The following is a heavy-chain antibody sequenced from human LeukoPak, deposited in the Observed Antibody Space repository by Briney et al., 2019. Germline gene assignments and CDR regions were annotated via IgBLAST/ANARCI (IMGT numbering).Heavy chain of an antibody. CDR3: ARSYYDYVWGSYRYRLDY. J-gene: IGHJ4*02. D-gene: IGHD3-16*02. Sequence: ASVNVSCKASGYIFTYYYMHWVRQAPGQGLEWMGIINPRGGSTSYAQKFQGRVTMTRDTSTSTVYMELSSLRSEDTAVYYCARSYYDYVWGSYRYRLDYWGQGTLVTVSS. V-gene: IGHV1-46*01. CDR2: INPRGGST. CDR1: GYIFTYYY.